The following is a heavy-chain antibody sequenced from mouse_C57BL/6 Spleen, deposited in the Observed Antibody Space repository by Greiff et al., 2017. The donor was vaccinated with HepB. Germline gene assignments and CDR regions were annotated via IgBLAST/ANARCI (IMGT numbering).Heavy chain of an antibody. J-gene: IGHJ4*01. CDR2: IHPNSGST. CDR3: AREEAYYYYGSSYAMDY. CDR1: GYTFTSYW. D-gene: IGHD1-1*01. Sequence: VQLQQPGAELVKPGASVQLSCKASGYTFTSYWMHWVKQRPGQGLEWIGMIHPNSGSTNYNEKFKSKATLTVDKSSSTAYMQLSSLTSEDSAVYYCAREEAYYYYGSSYAMDYWGQGTSVTVSS. V-gene: IGHV1-64*01.